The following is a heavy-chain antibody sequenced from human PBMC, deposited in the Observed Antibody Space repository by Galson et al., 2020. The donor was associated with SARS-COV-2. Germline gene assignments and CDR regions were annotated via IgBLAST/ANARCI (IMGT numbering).Heavy chain of an antibody. CDR2: INPNSGGT. CDR1: GYTFTGYY. V-gene: IGHV1-2*02. Sequence: ASVKVSCKASGYTFTGYYMHWVRQAPGQGLEWMGWINPNSGGTNYAQKFQGRVTMTRDTSVSTAYMELSRLTSDDTAVYYCARLPANWGSTGNVFDYWGQGTLVTVSS. CDR3: ARLPANWGSTGNVFDY. J-gene: IGHJ4*02. D-gene: IGHD7-27*01.